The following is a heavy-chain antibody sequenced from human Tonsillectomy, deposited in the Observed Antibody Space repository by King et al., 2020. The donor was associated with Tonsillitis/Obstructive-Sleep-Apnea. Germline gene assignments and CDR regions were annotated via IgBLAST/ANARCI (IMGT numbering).Heavy chain of an antibody. J-gene: IGHJ6*03. CDR1: GGSFSAYY. D-gene: IGHD4/OR15-4a*01. CDR2: INHSGST. V-gene: IGHV4-34*01. Sequence: VQLQQWGAGLLKPSETLSLTCAVYGGSFSAYYWSWIRQPPEKGLEWIGEINHSGSTNYNPSLKSRVTISADTSKNQFSLKLSSATAADTAVYYCATFYGDYYYMDVWGKGTTVTVSS. CDR3: ATFYGDYYYMDV.